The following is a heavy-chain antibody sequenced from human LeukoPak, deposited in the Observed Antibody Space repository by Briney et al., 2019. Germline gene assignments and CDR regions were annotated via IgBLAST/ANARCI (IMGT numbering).Heavy chain of an antibody. Sequence: GESLRLSCAASGFTFSSYSMNWVRQAPGKGLEWVSSISSSGSYIYYADSVKGRFTISRDNAKNSLYLQMNSLRAEDTAVYYCARGSSSGSKDFDYWGQGTLVTVSS. CDR3: ARGSSSGSKDFDY. V-gene: IGHV3-21*01. CDR2: ISSSGSYI. CDR1: GFTFSSYS. J-gene: IGHJ4*02. D-gene: IGHD3-10*01.